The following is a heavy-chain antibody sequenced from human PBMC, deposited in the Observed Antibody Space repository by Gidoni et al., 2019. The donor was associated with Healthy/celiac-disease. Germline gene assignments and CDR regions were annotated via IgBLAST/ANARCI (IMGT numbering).Heavy chain of an antibody. CDR1: GYTFTSYA. V-gene: IGHV1-3*01. Sequence: QVQLVQSGAEVKKPGASVKVSCKASGYTFTSYAMHWVRQAPGQRLEWMGWINAGNGNTKYSQKFQGRVTITRDTSASTAYMELSSLRSEDTAVYYCARGAEVKAVAGNSFDYWGQGTLVTVSS. J-gene: IGHJ4*02. CDR3: ARGAEVKAVAGNSFDY. D-gene: IGHD6-19*01. CDR2: INAGNGNT.